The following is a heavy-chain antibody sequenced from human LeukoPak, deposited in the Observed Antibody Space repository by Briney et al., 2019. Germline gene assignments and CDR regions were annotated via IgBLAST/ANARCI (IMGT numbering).Heavy chain of an antibody. V-gene: IGHV1-2*02. J-gene: IGHJ3*02. CDR1: GYTFTGYY. CDR2: INPNSGGT. D-gene: IGHD1-26*01. Sequence: ASVKVSCKASGYTFTGYYMHWVRQTPGQGLEWMGWINPNSGGTNYAQKFQGRVTMTRDTSISTAYMELSRLRSDDTAVYYCARSGSYLDAFDIWGQGTMVTVSS. CDR3: ARSGSYLDAFDI.